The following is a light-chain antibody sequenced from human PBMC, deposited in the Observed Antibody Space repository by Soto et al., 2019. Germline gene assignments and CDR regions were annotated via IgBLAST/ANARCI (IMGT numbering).Light chain of an antibody. CDR1: QDIINW. CDR2: DAS. Sequence: DIQMTQSPSTLSASVGDRVTITCRASQDIINWLAWYQQKPGKAPKLLIYDASSLESVVPSRFSGSGSGTKFTLTINSLQPDDSATYYCQHYNSYPATFGQGTKVEIK. CDR3: QHYNSYPAT. V-gene: IGKV1-5*01. J-gene: IGKJ1*01.